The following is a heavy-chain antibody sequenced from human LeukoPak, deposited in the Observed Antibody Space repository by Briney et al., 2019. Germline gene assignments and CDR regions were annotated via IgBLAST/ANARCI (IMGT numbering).Heavy chain of an antibody. CDR1: GGSINGDYF. Sequence: SQTLSLTCTVSGGSINGDYFWSWIRQPPGKGLEWIGYIYYSGSTYYNPSLKSRPIISVDTSKNQFSLRLGSVTAADTAIYYCARASYFGSGSYYKDYWGQGTLVTVSS. D-gene: IGHD3-10*01. V-gene: IGHV4-30-4*08. J-gene: IGHJ4*02. CDR2: IYYSGST. CDR3: ARASYFGSGSYYKDY.